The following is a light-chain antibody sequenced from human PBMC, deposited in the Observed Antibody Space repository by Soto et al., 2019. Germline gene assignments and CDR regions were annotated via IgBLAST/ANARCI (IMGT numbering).Light chain of an antibody. CDR1: QSVRSNC. CDR3: QQYGRPPQT. Sequence: EIVLTQSPGTLSLSPGERATLSCRASQSVRSNCLAWYQHKPGQAPRLLIYGTSSRATDIPDRFTGSGSGTDFTLTISRLEPEDFAVYSCQQYGRPPQTFGQGTKVDNK. CDR2: GTS. J-gene: IGKJ1*01. V-gene: IGKV3-20*01.